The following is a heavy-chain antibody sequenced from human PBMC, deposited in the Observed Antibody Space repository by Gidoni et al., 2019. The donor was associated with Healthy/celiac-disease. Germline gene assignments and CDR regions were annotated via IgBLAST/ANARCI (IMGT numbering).Heavy chain of an antibody. CDR2: ISGSGGST. J-gene: IGHJ4*02. CDR3: AKGQQLSQWLVLNTEYYFDY. Sequence: EVQLLESGGGLVQPGGSLRLSCAASGFTFSSSALSWVRQAPGKGLEWVSAISGSGGSTYYADSVKGRFTISRDNSKNTLYLQMNSLRAEDTAVYYCAKGQQLSQWLVLNTEYYFDYWGQGTLVTVSS. D-gene: IGHD6-19*01. V-gene: IGHV3-23*01. CDR1: GFTFSSSA.